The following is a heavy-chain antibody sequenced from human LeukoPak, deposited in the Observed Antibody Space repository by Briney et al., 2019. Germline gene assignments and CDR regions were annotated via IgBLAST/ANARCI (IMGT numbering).Heavy chain of an antibody. CDR1: GFTFSSYW. V-gene: IGHV3-7*01. CDR2: IKQDGSEK. Sequence: GGSLRLSCAASGFTFSSYWMSWVRQAPGKGLEWVANIKQDGSEKYYVDSVKGRSTISRDSDKNSLFLQMTSLRAEDTAVYYCARVGGRYSPLGYWGQGTLVTVSS. D-gene: IGHD3-16*02. CDR3: ARVGGRYSPLGY. J-gene: IGHJ4*02.